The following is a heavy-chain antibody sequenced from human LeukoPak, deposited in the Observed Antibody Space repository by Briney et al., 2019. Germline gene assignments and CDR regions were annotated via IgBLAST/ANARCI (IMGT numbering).Heavy chain of an antibody. CDR3: ARGSSGLEDYYYYGMDV. Sequence: SETLSLTCTVSGGSISSSSYYWGWIRQPPGKGLEWIGSIYYSGSTYYNPSLKSRVTISVDTSKNQFSLKLSSVTAADTAVYYCARGSSGLEDYYYYGMDVWGQGTTVTVSS. CDR2: IYYSGST. J-gene: IGHJ6*02. D-gene: IGHD6-19*01. V-gene: IGHV4-39*07. CDR1: GGSISSSSYY.